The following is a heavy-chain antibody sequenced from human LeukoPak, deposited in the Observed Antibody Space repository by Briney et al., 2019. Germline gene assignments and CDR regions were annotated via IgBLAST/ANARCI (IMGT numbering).Heavy chain of an antibody. Sequence: GESLRLSCVASGFTFSSYGMHWVRQAPGKGLEWVAVISYDGSNKYYADSVKGRFPISRDSSKNTLYLQMNSLRAEDTAVYYCAKDMSSSWYAFEYWGQGTLVSVSS. CDR1: GFTFSSYG. J-gene: IGHJ4*02. CDR3: AKDMSSSWYAFEY. V-gene: IGHV3-30*18. D-gene: IGHD6-13*01. CDR2: ISYDGSNK.